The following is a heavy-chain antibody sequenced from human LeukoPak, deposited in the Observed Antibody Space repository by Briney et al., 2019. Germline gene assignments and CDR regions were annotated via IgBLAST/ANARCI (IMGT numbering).Heavy chain of an antibody. J-gene: IGHJ4*02. CDR3: ARGYGGNYEFDY. CDR2: INPNSGDT. V-gene: IGHV1-2*02. Sequence: ASVKVSCKASGYTFTEHYIHWVRQAPGQGLEWMGWINPNSGDTNYAQNSQGRVTITRDTSISTAYMELSRLRSDDTAVYYCARGYGGNYEFDYWGQGTLVTVSS. CDR1: GYTFTEHY. D-gene: IGHD4-23*01.